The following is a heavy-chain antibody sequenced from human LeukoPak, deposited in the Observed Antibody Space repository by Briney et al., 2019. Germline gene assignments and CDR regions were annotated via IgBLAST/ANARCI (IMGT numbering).Heavy chain of an antibody. Sequence: PGGSLRLSCAASGFTFSNYAMTWVRQAPGKGLEWVSAISGSGRDTYYTDSVKGRFTISRDNSKNTLYLQMHSLRAEDTAVYYCAKAGAVCSSTSCYANYWGQGTLVTVSP. D-gene: IGHD2-2*01. CDR2: ISGSGRDT. V-gene: IGHV3-23*01. CDR1: GFTFSNYA. CDR3: AKAGAVCSSTSCYANY. J-gene: IGHJ4*02.